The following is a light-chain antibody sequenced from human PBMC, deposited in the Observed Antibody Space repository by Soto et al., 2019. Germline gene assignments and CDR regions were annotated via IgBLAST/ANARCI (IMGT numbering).Light chain of an antibody. Sequence: ILMTQSPATLSVSPGERATLSCRASQSVSNNLAWYQQKPGQAPRLLIYDASTRATGIPARFSGSGSGTEFPLTFSGLQSEDFAVYYCQQYNIWPPWTFGQGTKVEIK. V-gene: IGKV3-15*01. CDR3: QQYNIWPPWT. CDR2: DAS. J-gene: IGKJ1*01. CDR1: QSVSNN.